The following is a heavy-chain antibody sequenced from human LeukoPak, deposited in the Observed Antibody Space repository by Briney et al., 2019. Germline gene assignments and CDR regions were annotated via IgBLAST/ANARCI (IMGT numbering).Heavy chain of an antibody. CDR3: ARVIVVVVAATPWDYYYYMDV. J-gene: IGHJ6*03. Sequence: SQTLSLTCAISGDSVSSNSAAWNWIRQSPSRGLEWLGRTYYRSKWYNDYAVSVKSRITINPDTSKNQFSLKLSSVTAADTAVYYCARVIVVVVAATPWDYYYYMDVWGKGTTVTVSS. CDR1: GDSVSSNSAA. CDR2: TYYRSKWYN. V-gene: IGHV6-1*01. D-gene: IGHD2-15*01.